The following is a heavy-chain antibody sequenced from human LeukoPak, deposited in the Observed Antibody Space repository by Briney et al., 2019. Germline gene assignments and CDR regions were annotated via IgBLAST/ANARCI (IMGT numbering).Heavy chain of an antibody. Sequence: GGSLRLSCAASGFTFSSYAMHWVRQAPGKGLEWVAVISYDGSNKYYADSVKGRFTISRDNAKNSLYLQMNSLRAEDTAVYYCARVVRYSGDYWGQGTLVTVSS. J-gene: IGHJ4*02. CDR2: ISYDGSNK. CDR3: ARVVRYSGDY. V-gene: IGHV3-30-3*01. CDR1: GFTFSSYA. D-gene: IGHD2-21*01.